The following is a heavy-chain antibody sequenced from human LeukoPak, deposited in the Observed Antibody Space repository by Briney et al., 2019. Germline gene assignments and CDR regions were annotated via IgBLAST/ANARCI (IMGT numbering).Heavy chain of an antibody. Sequence: ASVKVSCKASGYTFTSYGISWVRQAPGQGLEWMGWISAYNGNTNYAQKLQGRVTMTTDTSTGTAYMELRSLRSDDTAVYYCARDRSCSSTSCYWYWFDPWGQGTLVTVSS. J-gene: IGHJ5*02. CDR3: ARDRSCSSTSCYWYWFDP. D-gene: IGHD2-2*01. CDR2: ISAYNGNT. V-gene: IGHV1-18*01. CDR1: GYTFTSYG.